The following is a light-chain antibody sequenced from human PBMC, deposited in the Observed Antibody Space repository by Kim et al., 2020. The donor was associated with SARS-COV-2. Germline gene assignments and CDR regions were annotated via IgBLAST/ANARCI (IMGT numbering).Light chain of an antibody. Sequence: QAVVTQEPSLTVSPGGTVTLTCASSTGAVTSDNHPNWFQQKPGQAPRALIYTTDYKHSWTPARFSGSLLGGKAALTLSGVQPEDEAEYYCLLYYGGALLNWVFGGGTQLTVL. CDR3: LLYYGGALLNWV. CDR2: TTD. J-gene: IGLJ3*02. CDR1: TGAVTSDNH. V-gene: IGLV7-43*01.